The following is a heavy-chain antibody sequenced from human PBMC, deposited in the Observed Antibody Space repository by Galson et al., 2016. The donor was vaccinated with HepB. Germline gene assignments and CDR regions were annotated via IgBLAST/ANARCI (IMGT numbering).Heavy chain of an antibody. D-gene: IGHD1-26*01. V-gene: IGHV3-23*01. Sequence: SLRLSCAASGFTFNNYGMTWVRQAPGKGLEVVSSISRSGDSTDYADSVKGRFTISRDNSKNTLSLQMNNLTADDTAIYYCVQGSTAPAVWGQGTRVTVSS. CDR3: VQGSTAPAV. J-gene: IGHJ3*01. CDR1: GFTFNNYG. CDR2: ISRSGDST.